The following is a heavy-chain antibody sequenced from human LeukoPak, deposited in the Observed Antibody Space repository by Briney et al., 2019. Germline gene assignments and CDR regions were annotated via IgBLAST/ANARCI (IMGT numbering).Heavy chain of an antibody. CDR1: GCAVSSNA. Sequence: PVGSLRLTCAASGCAVSSNAIGWVGQAPRKGLEWVSAISGSGGSTYYADSVKGRFTISRDNSKNTLYLQMNSLRAEDTAVYYCAKKNGLASVAWEPYFDYWGQGTLVTVSS. D-gene: IGHD1-26*01. V-gene: IGHV3-23*01. CDR2: ISGSGGST. J-gene: IGHJ4*02. CDR3: AKKNGLASVAWEPYFDY.